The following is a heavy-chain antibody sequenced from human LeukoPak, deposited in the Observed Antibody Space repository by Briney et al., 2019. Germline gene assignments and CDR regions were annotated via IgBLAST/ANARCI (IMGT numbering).Heavy chain of an antibody. CDR3: ARVSITMVRGVPPGMDV. D-gene: IGHD3-10*01. V-gene: IGHV4-34*01. CDR2: INHSGST. J-gene: IGHJ6*02. Sequence: SETLSLTCAVYGGSFSGYYWSWVRQPPGKGLEWIGEINHSGSTNYNPSLKSRVTISVDTSKNQFSLKLSSVTAADTAVYYCARVSITMVRGVPPGMDVWGQGTTVTVSS. CDR1: GGSFSGYY.